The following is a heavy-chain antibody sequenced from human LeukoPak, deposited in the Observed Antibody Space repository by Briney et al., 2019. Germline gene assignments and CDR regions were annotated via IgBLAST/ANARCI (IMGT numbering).Heavy chain of an antibody. V-gene: IGHV1-69*13. CDR1: GGTFSSYA. D-gene: IGHD3-10*01. CDR3: AREGFGEYWFDP. Sequence: ASVKVSCKASGGTFSSYAISWVRQAPGQGLEWMGGIIPIFGTANYAQKFQGRVTITADESTSTAYMELSSLRSEDTAVYYCAREGFGEYWFDPWGQGTLVTVSS. CDR2: IIPIFGTA. J-gene: IGHJ5*02.